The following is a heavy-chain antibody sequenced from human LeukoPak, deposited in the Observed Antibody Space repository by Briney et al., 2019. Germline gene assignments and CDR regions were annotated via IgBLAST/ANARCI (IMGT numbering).Heavy chain of an antibody. CDR2: ISYDGSNK. D-gene: IGHD4-23*01. Sequence: GALRLSCAASGFTFSSYAMHWVRQAPGKGLEWVAVISYDGSNKYYADSVKGRFTISRDNSKNTLYLQMNSLTAEDTAVYYCAKSSGNSVSLYFDYWGQGTLVTVSS. V-gene: IGHV3-30*04. CDR1: GFTFSSYA. J-gene: IGHJ4*02. CDR3: AKSSGNSVSLYFDY.